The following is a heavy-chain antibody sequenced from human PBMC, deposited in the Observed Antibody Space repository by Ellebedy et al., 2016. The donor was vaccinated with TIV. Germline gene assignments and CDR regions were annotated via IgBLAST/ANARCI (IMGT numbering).Heavy chain of an antibody. CDR2: IIPIFGTA. V-gene: IGHV1-69*13. D-gene: IGHD2-21*02. Sequence: SVKVSXXASGYTFTSYGISWVRQAPGQGLEWMGGIIPIFGTANYAQKFQGRVTITADESTSTAYMELSSLRSEDTAVYYCARDAAYCGGGCYFGYWGQGTLVTVSS. J-gene: IGHJ4*02. CDR1: GYTFTSYG. CDR3: ARDAAYCGGGCYFGY.